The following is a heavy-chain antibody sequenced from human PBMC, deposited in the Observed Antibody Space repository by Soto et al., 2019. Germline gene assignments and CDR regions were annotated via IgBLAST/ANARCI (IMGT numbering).Heavy chain of an antibody. CDR2: IYYSGST. Sequence: QVQLQESGPGLVMPSQTLSLTCTVSGGSISSGGYYWSWIRQHPGKGLEWIGYIYYSGSTYYNPSLKSRVTISVDTSKNQFSLKLSSVTAADTAVYYCARTDIVVVTAITFDYWGQGTLVTVSS. CDR3: ARTDIVVVTAITFDY. D-gene: IGHD2-21*02. J-gene: IGHJ4*02. V-gene: IGHV4-31*03. CDR1: GGSISSGGYY.